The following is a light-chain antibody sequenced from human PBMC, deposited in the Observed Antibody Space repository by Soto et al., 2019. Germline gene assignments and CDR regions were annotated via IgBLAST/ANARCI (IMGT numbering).Light chain of an antibody. CDR3: SSYASTSTLV. V-gene: IGLV2-18*02. CDR1: SSDVGSYSR. CDR2: EVT. J-gene: IGLJ2*01. Sequence: QSALTQPPSVSGSPGQSVTISCTGTSSDVGSYSRVSWYQQPPGTGPKLMIYEVTYRPSGVPDRFSGSKSGNTASLTISGLQAEDEGDYYCSSYASTSTLVFGGGTKLTVL.